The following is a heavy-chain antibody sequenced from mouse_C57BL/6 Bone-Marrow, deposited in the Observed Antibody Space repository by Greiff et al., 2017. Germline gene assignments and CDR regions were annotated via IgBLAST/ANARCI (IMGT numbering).Heavy chain of an antibody. CDR1: GYTFTGYW. CDR2: ILPGRGST. Sequence: QVQLKESGAELMKPGASVKLSCKATGYTFTGYWLEWVKQRPGHGLEWIGEILPGRGSTNYTEKFKGKATFTADTSSNTAYMQLISLTTEVSAIYYCARWGYAMDYWGQGTSVTVSS. V-gene: IGHV1-9*01. J-gene: IGHJ4*01. CDR3: ARWGYAMDY.